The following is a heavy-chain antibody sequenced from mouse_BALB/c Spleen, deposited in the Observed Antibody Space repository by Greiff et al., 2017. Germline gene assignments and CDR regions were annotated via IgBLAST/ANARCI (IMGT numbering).Heavy chain of an antibody. J-gene: IGHJ1*01. CDR3: ARPYGRWYFDV. D-gene: IGHD1-1*01. Sequence: VMLVESGPGLVQPSQSLSITCTVSGFSLTSYGVHWVRQSPGKGLEWLGVIWSGGSTDYNAAFISRLSISKDNSKSQVFFKMNSLQADDTAIYYCARPYGRWYFDVWGAGTTVTVSS. CDR2: IWSGGST. V-gene: IGHV2-4-1*01. CDR1: GFSLTSYG.